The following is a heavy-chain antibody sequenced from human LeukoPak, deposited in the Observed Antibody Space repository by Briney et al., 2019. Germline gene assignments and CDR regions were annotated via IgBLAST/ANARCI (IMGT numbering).Heavy chain of an antibody. J-gene: IGHJ4*02. V-gene: IGHV1-2*06. CDR1: GYTFTGYY. D-gene: IGHD3-22*01. Sequence: GASVKVSCKASGYTFTGYYMHWVRQAPGQGLEWMGRINPNSGGTNYAQKFQGRVTMTRDTSISTAYMELSRLRSDDTAVYYCARDIYLYDSSGLIDYWGQGTLVTVSS. CDR2: INPNSGGT. CDR3: ARDIYLYDSSGLIDY.